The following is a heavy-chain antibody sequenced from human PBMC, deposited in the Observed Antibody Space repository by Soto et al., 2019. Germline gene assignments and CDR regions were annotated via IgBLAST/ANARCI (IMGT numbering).Heavy chain of an antibody. J-gene: IGHJ6*03. Sequence: EEQLLESGGDLVQPGGSLRLSCAASGFTFSDHAMTWVRQAPGKGLQWVSTIDAGGGATWDADSVRGRFTISRDNSKNTLSLQMNNLRPEGSAVYYCAKHGHRQDWYYHMDVWGKGTTVTVSS. CDR2: IDAGGGAT. CDR1: GFTFSDHA. D-gene: IGHD2-15*01. CDR3: AKHGHRQDWYYHMDV. V-gene: IGHV3-23*01.